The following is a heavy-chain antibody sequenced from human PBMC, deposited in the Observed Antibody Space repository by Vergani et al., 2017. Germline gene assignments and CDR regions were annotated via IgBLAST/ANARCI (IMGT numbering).Heavy chain of an antibody. Sequence: EVQLVQSGAEVKKPGESLKISCKGSGYSFTSYWIGWVRQMPGKGLEWMGIIYPGDSDTRYSPSFQGQVTISADKSISTSYLQWSSLKASDTAMYYCARQRGYSGYEWYFDLWGRGTLVTVSS. D-gene: IGHD5-12*01. J-gene: IGHJ2*01. CDR1: GYSFTSYW. CDR3: ARQRGYSGYEWYFDL. CDR2: IYPGDSDT. V-gene: IGHV5-51*01.